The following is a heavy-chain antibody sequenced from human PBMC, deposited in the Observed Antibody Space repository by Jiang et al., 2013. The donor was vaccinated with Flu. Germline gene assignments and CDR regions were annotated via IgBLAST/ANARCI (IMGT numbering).Heavy chain of an antibody. D-gene: IGHD2-21*02. CDR3: ARRVTAYCGGDCYSEAFDI. Sequence: PGKGLEWMGRIDPSDSYTNCSPSFQGHVTISADKSISTAYLQWSSLKASDTAMYYCARRVTAYCGGDCYSEAFDIWGQGTMVTVSS. J-gene: IGHJ3*02. CDR2: IDPSDSYT. V-gene: IGHV5-10-1*01.